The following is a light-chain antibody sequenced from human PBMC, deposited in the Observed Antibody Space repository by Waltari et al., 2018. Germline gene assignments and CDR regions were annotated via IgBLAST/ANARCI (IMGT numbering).Light chain of an antibody. CDR1: QGISSY. Sequence: QLTQSPSSLSASVVDRVTIPCRASQGISSYLAWYQQKPGKAPKLLIYAASTLRSGVPSRFSGSGSGTDFTLTISSLQPEDFATYYCQQLNDYPHTFGQGTKLEIK. V-gene: IGKV1-9*01. J-gene: IGKJ2*01. CDR2: AAS. CDR3: QQLNDYPHT.